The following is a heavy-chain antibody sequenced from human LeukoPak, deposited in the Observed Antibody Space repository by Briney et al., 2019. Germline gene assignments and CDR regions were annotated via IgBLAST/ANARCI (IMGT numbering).Heavy chain of an antibody. CDR3: ARDRDGSDYGMDV. D-gene: IGHD3-10*01. V-gene: IGHV3-30*03. CDR1: GFTFSSYS. CDR2: ISYDGSNK. Sequence: QSGGSLRLSCAASGFTFSSYSMNWVRQAPGKGPEWVAVISYDGSNKYYADSVKGRFTISRDNSKNTLYLQMNSLRAEDTAVYYCARDRDGSDYGMDVWGQGTTVTVSS. J-gene: IGHJ6*02.